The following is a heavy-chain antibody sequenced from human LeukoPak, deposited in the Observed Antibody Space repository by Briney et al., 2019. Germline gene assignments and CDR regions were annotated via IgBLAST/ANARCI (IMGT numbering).Heavy chain of an antibody. V-gene: IGHV4-34*01. CDR3: ARRLGYCSSTSCRRSAFVI. D-gene: IGHD2-2*01. CDR1: GGSFSGYY. CDR2: INHSGST. J-gene: IGHJ3*02. Sequence: SETLSLTCAVYGGSFSGYYWSWIRQPPGKGLEWIGEINHSGSTNYNPSLKSRVTISVDTSKNQFSLKLSSVTAADTAVYYCARRLGYCSSTSCRRSAFVIWGQGTMVTVSS.